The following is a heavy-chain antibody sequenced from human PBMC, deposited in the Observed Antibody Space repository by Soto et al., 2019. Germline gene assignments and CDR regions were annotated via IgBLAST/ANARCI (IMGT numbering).Heavy chain of an antibody. CDR2: ISHDGYHQ. D-gene: IGHD4-17*01. V-gene: IGHV3-30-3*01. Sequence: GGSLRLSCAASGFTFSYFSMHWVRQAPGKGLGWVAVISHDGYHQYYADSVKGRFTISRDNSKNTLYLQMNSLSAEDTAVYYCARVGAMSTVTGGYRGYSQYGMDIWGQGTTVTVSS. J-gene: IGHJ6*02. CDR1: GFTFSYFS. CDR3: ARVGAMSTVTGGYRGYSQYGMDI.